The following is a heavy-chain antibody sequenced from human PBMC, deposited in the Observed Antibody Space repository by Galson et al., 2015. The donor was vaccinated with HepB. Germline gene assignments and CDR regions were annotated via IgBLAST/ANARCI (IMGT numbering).Heavy chain of an antibody. CDR2: ISYDGSNK. J-gene: IGHJ4*02. CDR1: GFTFSSYA. D-gene: IGHD6-13*01. CDR3: ARDRAAAGTLEDY. Sequence: SLRLSCAASGFTFSSYAMHWVRQAPGKGLEWVAVISYDGSNKYYADSVKGRFTISRDNSKNTLYLQMNSLRAEDTAVYYCARDRAAAGTLEDYWGQGTLVTVSS. V-gene: IGHV3-30-3*01.